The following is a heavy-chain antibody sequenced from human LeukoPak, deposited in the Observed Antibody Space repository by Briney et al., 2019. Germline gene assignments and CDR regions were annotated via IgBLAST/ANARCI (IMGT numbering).Heavy chain of an antibody. V-gene: IGHV1-69*04. D-gene: IGHD2-15*01. Sequence: SEKVSCKTSGGTFSSYAISWVRQAPGQGLEWMGRIIPILGIANYAQKFQGRVTITADKSTSTAYMELSSLRSEDTAVYYCARAPESCSGGSCLQDWGQGTLVTVSS. CDR1: GGTFSSYA. CDR2: IIPILGIA. CDR3: ARAPESCSGGSCLQD. J-gene: IGHJ4*02.